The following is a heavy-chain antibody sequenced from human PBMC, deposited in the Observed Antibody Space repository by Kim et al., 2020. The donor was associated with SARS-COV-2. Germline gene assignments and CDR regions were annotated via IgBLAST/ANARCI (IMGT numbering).Heavy chain of an antibody. CDR1: RYTLTELS. CDR2: FDPEDGET. D-gene: IGHD3-9*01. Sequence: ASVKVSCKVSRYTLTELSMHWVRQAPGKGLEWMGGFDPEDGETIYAQKFQGRVTLTEDTSTDTAYMELSSLRSEDTAVYYCATASTRRLRDYESLTGNMDVWGQGTTVTVSS. V-gene: IGHV1-24*01. CDR3: ATASTRRLRDYESLTGNMDV. J-gene: IGHJ6*02.